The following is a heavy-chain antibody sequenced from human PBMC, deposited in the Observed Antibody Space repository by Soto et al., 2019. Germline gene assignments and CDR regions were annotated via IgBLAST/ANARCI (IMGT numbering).Heavy chain of an antibody. CDR1: GYTFTGYY. CDR2: INPNSGGT. V-gene: IGHV1-2*04. Sequence: QVQLVQSGAEVKKPGASVKVSCKASGYTFTGYYMHWVRQAPGQGLEWMGWINPNSGGTNYAQKFQGWVTITRDTSISTAYMELSRLRSDDTAVYYCARGPGTIFGVVSHAFDIWGQGTMVTVSS. CDR3: ARGPGTIFGVVSHAFDI. D-gene: IGHD3-3*01. J-gene: IGHJ3*02.